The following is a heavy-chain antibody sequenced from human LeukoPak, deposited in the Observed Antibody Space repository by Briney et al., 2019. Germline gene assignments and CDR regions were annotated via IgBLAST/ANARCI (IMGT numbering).Heavy chain of an antibody. D-gene: IGHD1-1*01. V-gene: IGHV1-69*13. CDR3: AGTNDPRWGWNYIDY. CDR1: GGTFSSYA. CDR2: IIPIFGTA. J-gene: IGHJ4*02. Sequence: ASVKVSCKASGGTFSSYAISWVRQAPGQGLEWMGGIIPIFGTANYAQKFQGRVTITADESTSTAYMELSSLRSEDTAVYYCAGTNDPRWGWNYIDYWGQGTLVTVSS.